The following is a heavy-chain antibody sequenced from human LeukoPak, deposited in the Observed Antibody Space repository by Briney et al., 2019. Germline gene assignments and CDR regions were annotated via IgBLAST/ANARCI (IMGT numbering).Heavy chain of an antibody. CDR2: INPNSGGT. V-gene: IGHV1-2*02. CDR3: ARDRSEAYYFDY. J-gene: IGHJ4*02. CDR1: GYTFTGYY. Sequence: ASVKVSCKASGYTFTGYYMHWVRQAPGQGLEWMGWINPNSGGTNYAQKFQGRVTMTRDTSISTPYMELSRLRSDDTAVYYCARDRSEAYYFDYWGQGTLVTVSS.